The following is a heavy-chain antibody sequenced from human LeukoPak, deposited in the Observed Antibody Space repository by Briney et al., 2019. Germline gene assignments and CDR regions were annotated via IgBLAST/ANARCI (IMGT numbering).Heavy chain of an antibody. CDR2: VRTNTYGGTS. CDR3: VRDSTIIRL. Sequence: GGSLRLSCTTSGFTFGDHARSWVRQAPGNGLEWIGFVRTNTYGGTSEYAASMKGRFTISRDDSKNIVYLQINRLRTGDTAVYYCVRDSTIIRLWGQGTLVTVSS. CDR1: GFTFGDHA. V-gene: IGHV3-49*04. J-gene: IGHJ1*01. D-gene: IGHD5/OR15-5a*01.